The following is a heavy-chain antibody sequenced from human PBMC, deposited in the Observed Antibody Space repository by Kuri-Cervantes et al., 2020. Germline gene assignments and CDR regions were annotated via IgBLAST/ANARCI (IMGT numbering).Heavy chain of an antibody. CDR3: ARGGTYDYIWGSYRNDGFDI. J-gene: IGHJ3*02. D-gene: IGHD3-16*02. CDR2: IIPIFGTA. Sequence: SVKVSCKASGGTLSSYAISWVRQAPGQGLEWMGGIIPIFGTANYAQKFQGRVTMTTDTSTSTAYMELRSLRSDDTAVYYCARGGTYDYIWGSYRNDGFDICGQGTMVTVSS. CDR1: GGTLSSYA. V-gene: IGHV1-69*05.